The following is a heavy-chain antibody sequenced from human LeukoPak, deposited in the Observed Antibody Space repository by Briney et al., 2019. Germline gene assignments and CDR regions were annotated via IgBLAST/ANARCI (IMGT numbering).Heavy chain of an antibody. D-gene: IGHD6-13*01. CDR3: ASEVGAGSY. Sequence: GGSLRLSCAASGFTFSSYAMHWVRQAPGKGLEWVAVISYDGSNKYYADSVKGRFTISRDNSKNTLYLQMNSLRAEDTAVYYCASEVGAGSYWGQGTLVTVSS. V-gene: IGHV3-30*14. J-gene: IGHJ4*02. CDR2: ISYDGSNK. CDR1: GFTFSSYA.